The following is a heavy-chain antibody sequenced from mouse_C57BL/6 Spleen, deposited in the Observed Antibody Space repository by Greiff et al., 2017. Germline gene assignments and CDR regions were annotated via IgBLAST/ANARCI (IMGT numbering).Heavy chain of an antibody. Sequence: QVQLKQPGAELVKPGASVKVSCKASGYTFTSYWMHWVKQRPGQGLEWIGRIHPSDSDTNYNQKFKGKATLTVDKSSSTAYMQLSSLTSEDSAVYYCAIKASTMVSNYFDYWGQGTTLTVSS. D-gene: IGHD2-2*01. V-gene: IGHV1-74*01. J-gene: IGHJ2*01. CDR2: IHPSDSDT. CDR3: AIKASTMVSNYFDY. CDR1: GYTFTSYW.